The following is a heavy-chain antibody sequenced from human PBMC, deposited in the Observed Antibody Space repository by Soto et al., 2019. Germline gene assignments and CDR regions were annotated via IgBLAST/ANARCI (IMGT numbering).Heavy chain of an antibody. CDR3: ARDVNLGFGATRPTGWFDP. J-gene: IGHJ5*02. CDR2: IYYSGST. Sequence: SETLSLTCTVSGDSISSGDYYWSWIRQPPGKGLEWIGCIYYSGSTSYNPSLKSRVTISVDTSKNQFSLKLSSVTAADTAVYYCARDVNLGFGATRPTGWFDPWGQGTLVTVSS. V-gene: IGHV4-61*08. D-gene: IGHD3-10*01. CDR1: GDSISSGDYY.